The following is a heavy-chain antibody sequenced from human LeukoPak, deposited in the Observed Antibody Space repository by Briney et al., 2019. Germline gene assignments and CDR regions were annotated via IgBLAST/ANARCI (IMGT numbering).Heavy chain of an antibody. CDR2: ISYDGSNK. CDR1: GFTFSSYG. V-gene: IGHV3-30*18. CDR3: AKEGEYIVVGRFDY. D-gene: IGHD2-15*01. J-gene: IGHJ4*02. Sequence: GGSLRLSCAASGFTFSSYGMHWVRQAPGKGLEWVAVISYDGSNKYYADSVKGRFTISRDNSKNTLYLQMNSLRAEDTAVYYYAKEGEYIVVGRFDYWGQGTLVTVSS.